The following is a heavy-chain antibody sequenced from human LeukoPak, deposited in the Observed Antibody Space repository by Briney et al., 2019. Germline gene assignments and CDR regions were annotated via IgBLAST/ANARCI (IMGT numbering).Heavy chain of an antibody. CDR3: ARDLRGPHDY. CDR1: GSTFSFYW. Sequence: PSGGSLRLSCEASGSTFSFYWMHWVRQAPGKGLVWVSRIDPDGSSTDYADSVKGRFTISRDNAKNTLYLQMNSLRAEDTALYYCARDLRGPHDYWGQGVLVSVSS. CDR2: IDPDGSST. D-gene: IGHD4-17*01. J-gene: IGHJ4*02. V-gene: IGHV3-74*01.